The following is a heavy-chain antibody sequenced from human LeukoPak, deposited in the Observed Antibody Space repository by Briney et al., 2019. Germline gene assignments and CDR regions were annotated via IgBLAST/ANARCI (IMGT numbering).Heavy chain of an antibody. V-gene: IGHV4-59*01. J-gene: IGHJ5*02. D-gene: IGHD1-26*01. CDR3: ARGGRTWFGP. CDR2: IYYSGST. Sequence: SETLSLTCTVSGGALTNYYGSWIRQPPGKGLKWIGYIYYSGSTFYNSSLQSRVTISVYRSKNQFSLKLSSVTAADTGVYYCARGGRTWFGPWGQGILVTVSS. CDR1: GGALTNYY.